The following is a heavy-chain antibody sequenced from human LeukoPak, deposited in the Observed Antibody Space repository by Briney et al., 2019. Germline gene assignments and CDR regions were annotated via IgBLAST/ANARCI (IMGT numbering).Heavy chain of an antibody. CDR2: INPNSGGT. CDR3: ARDALPYYYDSSGYYSFAFDI. J-gene: IGHJ3*02. D-gene: IGHD3-22*01. V-gene: IGHV1-2*02. CDR1: GYTFTAYY. Sequence: ASVKVSCKASGYTFTAYYMHWVRQAPGQGLEWMGWINPNSGGTNYAQKFQGRVTMTRDTSISTAYMELSSLRSDDTAVYYCARDALPYYYDSSGYYSFAFDIWGQGAMVTVSS.